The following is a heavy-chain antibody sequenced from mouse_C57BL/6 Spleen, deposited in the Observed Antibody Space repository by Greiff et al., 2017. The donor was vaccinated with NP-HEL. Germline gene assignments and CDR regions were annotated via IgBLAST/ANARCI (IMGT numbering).Heavy chain of an antibody. J-gene: IGHJ2*01. D-gene: IGHD1-1*01. CDR2: ISDGGSYT. V-gene: IGHV5-4*01. CDR3: ARGGNYYGSSPWYFDY. CDR1: GFTFSSYA. Sequence: EVQRVESGGGLVKPGGSLKLSCAASGFTFSSYAMSWVRQTPEKRLEWVATISDGGSYTYYPDNVKGRFTISRDNAKNNLYLQMSHLKSEDTAMYYCARGGNYYGSSPWYFDYWGQGTTLTVSS.